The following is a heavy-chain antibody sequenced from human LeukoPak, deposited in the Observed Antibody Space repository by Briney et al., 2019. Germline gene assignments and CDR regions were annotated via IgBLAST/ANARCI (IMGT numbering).Heavy chain of an antibody. CDR3: ARSSMVRAFDI. V-gene: IGHV4-34*01. CDR2: INHSGST. Sequence: PSETLSLTCAVYGGSFSGYYWSWIRQPPGKGLEWIGEINHSGSTNYNPSLKSRVTISVDTSKNQLSLKLSSVTAADTAVYYCARSSMVRAFDIWGQGTMVTVSS. CDR1: GGSFSGYY. J-gene: IGHJ3*02. D-gene: IGHD3-10*01.